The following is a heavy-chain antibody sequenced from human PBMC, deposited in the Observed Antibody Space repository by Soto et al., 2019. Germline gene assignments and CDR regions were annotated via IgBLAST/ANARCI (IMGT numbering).Heavy chain of an antibody. CDR2: IDWDDDK. D-gene: IGHD3-9*01. Sequence: SGPTLVNPTQTLTLTCTFSGFSLSTSGMCVSWIRQPPGKALEWLARIDWDDDKYYSTSLKTRLTISKDTSKNQVVLTMTNMDPVDTATYYCARMGQYYDILTGYWSGYYFDYWXQGTLVTVSS. V-gene: IGHV2-70*11. J-gene: IGHJ4*02. CDR1: GFSLSTSGMC. CDR3: ARMGQYYDILTGYWSGYYFDY.